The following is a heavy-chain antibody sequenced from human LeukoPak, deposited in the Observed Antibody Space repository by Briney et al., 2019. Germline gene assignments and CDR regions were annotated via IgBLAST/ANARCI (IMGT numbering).Heavy chain of an antibody. Sequence: ASVKVSCKASGYTFTGYYMHWVRQAPGQGLERMGWINPNSGGTNYAQKFQGRVTMTRDTSISTAYMELSRLRSDDTAVYYCARTYFGVVTDAFDIWGQGTMVTVSS. V-gene: IGHV1-2*02. D-gene: IGHD3-3*01. CDR1: GYTFTGYY. CDR3: ARTYFGVVTDAFDI. CDR2: INPNSGGT. J-gene: IGHJ3*02.